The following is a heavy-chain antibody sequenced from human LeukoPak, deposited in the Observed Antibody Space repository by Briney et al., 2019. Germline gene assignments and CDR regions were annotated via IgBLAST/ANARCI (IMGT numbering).Heavy chain of an antibody. CDR2: FDPEDGET. V-gene: IGHV1-24*01. CDR3: ATPVERIAAAGTAFDI. Sequence: GASVKVSCKVSGYTLTELSMHWVRQAPGKGLEWMGGFDPEDGETIYAQKFQGRVTMTEDTSTDTAYMELSSLRSEDTAVYYCATPVERIAAAGTAFDIWGRGTMVTVSS. D-gene: IGHD6-13*01. CDR1: GYTLTELS. J-gene: IGHJ3*02.